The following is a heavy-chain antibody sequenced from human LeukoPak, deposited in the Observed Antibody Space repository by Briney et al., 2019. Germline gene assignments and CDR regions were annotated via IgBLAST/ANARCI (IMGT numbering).Heavy chain of an antibody. D-gene: IGHD3-10*02. CDR3: AELGITMIGGV. CDR1: GFTFSSYT. Sequence: GGSLRLSCAASGFTFSSYTMSWVRQAPGKGLEWVSSISSSSSYISYADSMRGRFTISRDNAKNSLYLQMNSLRAEDTAVYYCAELGITMIGGVWGKGTTVTISS. J-gene: IGHJ6*04. V-gene: IGHV3-21*01. CDR2: ISSSSSYI.